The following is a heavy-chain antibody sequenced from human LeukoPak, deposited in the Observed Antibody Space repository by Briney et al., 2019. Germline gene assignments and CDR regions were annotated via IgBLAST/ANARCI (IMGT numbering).Heavy chain of an antibody. Sequence: GGSLRLSCAASGFTFSSYSMNWVRQAPGKGLEWVSSFSASGGRTYYADSVKGRFTISRDNSKNTLYLQLNSLRAEDTAVYFCAKGRLDPNLVLDYWGQGTLVTVSS. CDR1: GFTFSSYS. CDR3: AKGRLDPNLVLDY. CDR2: FSASGGRT. J-gene: IGHJ4*02. D-gene: IGHD2-8*02. V-gene: IGHV3-23*01.